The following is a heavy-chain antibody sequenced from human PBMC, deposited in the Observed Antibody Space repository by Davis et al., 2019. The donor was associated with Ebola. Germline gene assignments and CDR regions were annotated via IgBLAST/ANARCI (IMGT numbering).Heavy chain of an antibody. D-gene: IGHD6-19*01. Sequence: GSLRLSCAVYGGSFSGYYWSWVRQSPGKGLEWIGEDIDSGITNYNPSLKSRVSVSVDRSKNQFSLKLTSVTAADTAVYYCARTTRGSGWFLDYWGQGTLVTVSS. CDR1: GGSFSGYY. CDR3: ARTTRGSGWFLDY. V-gene: IGHV4-34*12. CDR2: DIDSGIT. J-gene: IGHJ4*02.